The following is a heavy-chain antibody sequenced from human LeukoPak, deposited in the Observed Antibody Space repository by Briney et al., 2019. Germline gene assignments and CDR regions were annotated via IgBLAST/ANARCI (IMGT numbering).Heavy chain of an antibody. J-gene: IGHJ6*02. CDR2: SSSSGSTI. CDR3: ARGKRYYYYGMDV. Sequence: RGALRVSCAASGFTFSDYYMSWIRQTPGKGLGWGSYSSSSGSTIYYADSVKGRFTISRDNAKNSLYLQMNSLRAEDTAVYYCARGKRYYYYGMDVWGQGTTVTVSS. CDR1: GFTFSDYY. V-gene: IGHV3-11*01.